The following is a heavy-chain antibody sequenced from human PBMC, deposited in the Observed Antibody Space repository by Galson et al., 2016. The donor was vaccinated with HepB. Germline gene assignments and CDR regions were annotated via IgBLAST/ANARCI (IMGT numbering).Heavy chain of an antibody. CDR3: FKDRGRTIRDFDG. V-gene: IGHV3-64D*06. CDR1: GFALGAFA. J-gene: IGHJ4*02. CDR2: ISADGTNK. Sequence: SLRLSCAVSGFALGAFAMHWVRQTPGRGLEYVSSISADGTNKYYADSVKGRFTISRDFSKNTMYLQMIRLRTEDTAVYYCFKDRGRTIRDFDGWGQGTLVTVSS. D-gene: IGHD5-24*01.